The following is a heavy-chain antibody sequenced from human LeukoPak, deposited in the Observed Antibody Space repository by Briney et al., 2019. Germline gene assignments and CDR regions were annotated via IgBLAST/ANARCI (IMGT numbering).Heavy chain of an antibody. V-gene: IGHV4-59*08. J-gene: IGHJ4*02. CDR3: ARYPTAMVSFDY. Sequence: SETLSLTCTVSGGSISNYYWSWIRQPPGKGLEYIGYIYYSGSTNYNPSLKSRVTMSVDTSKNQFSLKLSSVTAADTAVYYCARYPTAMVSFDYWGQGTLVTVSS. CDR1: GGSISNYY. D-gene: IGHD5-18*01. CDR2: IYYSGST.